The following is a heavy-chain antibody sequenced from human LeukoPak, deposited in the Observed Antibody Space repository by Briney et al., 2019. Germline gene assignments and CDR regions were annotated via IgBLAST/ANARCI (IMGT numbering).Heavy chain of an antibody. Sequence: ASVKVSCKASGYTFTSYYMHWVRQAPGQGLEWMGIINPSGGSTSYAQKFQGRVTMTRDTSTSTVYMELSSLRSEDTAVYYCARVWEIAVADNWFDPWGQGTLVTVSS. CDR1: GYTFTSYY. CDR3: ARVWEIAVADNWFDP. V-gene: IGHV1-46*01. CDR2: INPSGGST. D-gene: IGHD6-19*01. J-gene: IGHJ5*02.